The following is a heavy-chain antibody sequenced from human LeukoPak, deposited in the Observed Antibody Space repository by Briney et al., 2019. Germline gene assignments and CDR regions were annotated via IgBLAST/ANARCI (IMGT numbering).Heavy chain of an antibody. CDR1: GFTFSSYA. J-gene: IGHJ4*02. V-gene: IGHV3-23*01. Sequence: PGGSLRLSCATSGFTFSSYAMSWVRQAPGKGLEWVSGIIASGGSTYYADSVKGRFTISRDNSKNTLYLQMNSLRAEDTAVYYCAKDMEALDYWGQGTLVTVSS. CDR3: AKDMEALDY. D-gene: IGHD1-1*01. CDR2: IIASGGST.